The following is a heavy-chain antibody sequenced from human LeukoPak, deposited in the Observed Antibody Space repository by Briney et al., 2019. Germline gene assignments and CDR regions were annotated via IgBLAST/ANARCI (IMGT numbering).Heavy chain of an antibody. V-gene: IGHV3-30*02. CDR3: AKDLRYGRDFDY. Sequence: PGGSLRLSCAASGFTFSNYCMHWVRQAPGKGLEWVAFIRYDGTNKYYADSVKGRFTISRDNSKNTLYLQMNSLRAEDTAVYYCAKDLRYGRDFDYWGQGTLGTVSS. CDR1: GFTFSNYC. J-gene: IGHJ4*02. CDR2: IRYDGTNK. D-gene: IGHD5-18*01.